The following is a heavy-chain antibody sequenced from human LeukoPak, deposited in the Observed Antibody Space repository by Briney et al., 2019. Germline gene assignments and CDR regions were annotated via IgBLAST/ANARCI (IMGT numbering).Heavy chain of an antibody. Sequence: GGSLRLSCAASGFTVSSNYMSWVRQAPGKGLEWVSVIYSGGSTYYADSVKGRFTISRDNSKNTLYLQMNSLRAEDTAVYYCAKEGWFGELLQEGYYGMDVWGQGTTVTVSS. CDR3: AKEGWFGELLQEGYYGMDV. CDR1: GFTVSSNY. D-gene: IGHD3-10*01. V-gene: IGHV3-53*01. J-gene: IGHJ6*02. CDR2: IYSGGST.